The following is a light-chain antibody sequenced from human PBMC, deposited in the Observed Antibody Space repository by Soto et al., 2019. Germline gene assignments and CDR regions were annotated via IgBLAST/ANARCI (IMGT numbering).Light chain of an antibody. Sequence: DLQINQSPSTLSASVGDRVTLTCRASQSISSWLAWYQQKPGKAPKLLIYKASSLESGVPSRFSGSGSGTEFTLTISSLQPDDFATYYCQQYNSYSWTFGQGTKVVIK. V-gene: IGKV1-5*03. CDR2: KAS. CDR1: QSISSW. J-gene: IGKJ1*01. CDR3: QQYNSYSWT.